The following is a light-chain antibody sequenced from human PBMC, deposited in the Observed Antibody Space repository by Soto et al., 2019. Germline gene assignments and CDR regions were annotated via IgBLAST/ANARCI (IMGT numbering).Light chain of an antibody. CDR1: QSVSSY. J-gene: IGKJ5*01. V-gene: IGKV3-11*01. CDR3: QQRSNWLIT. Sequence: EIVLPQSPATLSLSPGESAPLSCRASQSVSSYLAWYQQKPGQAPRLLIYDASNRATGIPARFSGSGSGTDFTLTISSLEPEDFAVYYCQQRSNWLITFGKGKRLEIK. CDR2: DAS.